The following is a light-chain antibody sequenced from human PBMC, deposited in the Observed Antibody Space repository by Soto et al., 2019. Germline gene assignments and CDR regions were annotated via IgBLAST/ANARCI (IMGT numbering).Light chain of an antibody. CDR3: QQYYTDPLYP. CDR2: WAS. Sequence: DIVMTQSPDSLAVSLGERATINCKSSQSVLYSSNNKNYLAWYQQKPGQPPKLLIYWASTRDSGVPDRFSGSGAGTDVTLTISSLQAEDVAVYYCQQYYTDPLYPFGQGTKLEIK. J-gene: IGKJ2*01. CDR1: QSVLYSSNNKNY. V-gene: IGKV4-1*01.